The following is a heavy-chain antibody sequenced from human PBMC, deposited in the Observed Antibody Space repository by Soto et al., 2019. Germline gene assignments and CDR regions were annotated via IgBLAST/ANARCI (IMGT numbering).Heavy chain of an antibody. D-gene: IGHD4-4*01. Sequence: LETLSLTCAVYGGSFSGYYWSWIRQPPGKGLEWIGEINHSGSTNYNPSLKSRVTISVDTSKNQFSLKLSSVTAADTAVYYCARGAMTTVTTRRYYYYGMDVWGQGTTVTVSS. CDR3: ARGAMTTVTTRRYYYYGMDV. CDR2: INHSGST. J-gene: IGHJ6*02. CDR1: GGSFSGYY. V-gene: IGHV4-34*01.